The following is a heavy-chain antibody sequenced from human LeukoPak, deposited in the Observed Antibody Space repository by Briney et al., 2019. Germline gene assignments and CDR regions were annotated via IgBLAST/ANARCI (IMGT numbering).Heavy chain of an antibody. Sequence: GESLKISCKGSGYSFTSYWIGWVRQMPGKGLEWMGIIHPRDSETRYSPSFQGQVTMSADKSITTAYLQWSSLKASDTAMYYCARGGVYDFWSGYYMADYWGQGTLVTVSS. D-gene: IGHD3-3*01. V-gene: IGHV5-51*01. CDR3: ARGGVYDFWSGYYMADY. J-gene: IGHJ4*02. CDR1: GYSFTSYW. CDR2: IHPRDSET.